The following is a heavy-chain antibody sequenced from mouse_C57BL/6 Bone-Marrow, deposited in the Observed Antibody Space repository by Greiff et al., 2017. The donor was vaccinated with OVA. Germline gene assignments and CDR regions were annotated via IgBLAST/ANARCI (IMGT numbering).Heavy chain of an antibody. D-gene: IGHD2-12*01. CDR3: ARRKLYGGWNYFDY. J-gene: IGHJ2*01. CDR1: GFSLSTSGMG. CDR2: IYWDDDK. Sequence: QVTLKVSGPGLLQSSQTLSLTCSFSGFSLSTSGMGVSWIRQPSGKGLEWLAHIYWDDDKRYNPSLKSRLTISKDTSRNQVFLKITSVDTADTATYYWARRKLYGGWNYFDYWGQGTTLTVSS. V-gene: IGHV8-12*01.